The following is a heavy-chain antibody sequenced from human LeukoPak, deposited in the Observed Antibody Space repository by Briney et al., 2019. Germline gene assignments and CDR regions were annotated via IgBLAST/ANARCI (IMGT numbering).Heavy chain of an antibody. CDR2: IYTSGIT. Sequence: SETLSLTCTVSGGSVSSYYWSWIRQPAGKGLEWIGRIYTSGITNYNPSLQSRVTMSVDTSKNQFSLKLNSVTAADTAVYYCARGRDWNYLFFDYWGQGTLVTVSS. CDR1: GGSVSSYY. CDR3: ARGRDWNYLFFDY. J-gene: IGHJ4*02. D-gene: IGHD1-7*01. V-gene: IGHV4-4*07.